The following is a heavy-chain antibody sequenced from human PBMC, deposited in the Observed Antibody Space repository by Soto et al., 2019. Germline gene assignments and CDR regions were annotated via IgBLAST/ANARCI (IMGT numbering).Heavy chain of an antibody. CDR2: ISGSGGST. CDR1: GFTFSSYA. J-gene: IGHJ4*02. CDR3: AKGVPGGSGSYQSIWPIFDY. Sequence: GGSLRLSCAASGFTFSSYAMSWVRQAPGKGLEWVSAISGSGGSTYYADSVKGRFTISRDNSKNTLYLQMNSLRAEDTAVYYCAKGVPGGSGSYQSIWPIFDYWGQGTLVTVSS. V-gene: IGHV3-23*01. D-gene: IGHD3-10*01.